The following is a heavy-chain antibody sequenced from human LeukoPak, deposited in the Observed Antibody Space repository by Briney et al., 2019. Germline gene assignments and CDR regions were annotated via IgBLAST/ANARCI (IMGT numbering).Heavy chain of an antibody. Sequence: PVGSLRLSCVASGFTFSNYAMSWVRQAPGKGLEWVSGISSSGSSTFFADHVKGRFTIARDNAKSSLYLQMNTLQAEDTAVYYCARRATGSSSLFYYYMDVWGKGTTVSVSS. V-gene: IGHV3-23*01. J-gene: IGHJ6*03. CDR1: GFTFSNYA. CDR2: ISSSGSST. CDR3: ARRATGSSSLFYYYMDV. D-gene: IGHD1-26*01.